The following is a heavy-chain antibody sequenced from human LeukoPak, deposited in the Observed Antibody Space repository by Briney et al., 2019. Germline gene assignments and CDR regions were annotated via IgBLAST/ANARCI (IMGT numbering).Heavy chain of an antibody. V-gene: IGHV3-23*01. J-gene: IGHJ4*02. CDR2: ISGSSDNT. CDR3: AKAPGFSDF. Sequence: PGGSLRLSCAAPGFTFRAYAMTWVRQAPGKGLEWVSTISGSSDNTFYAVSVKGRFTISRDNSKKTMYLQMNSLRADDTAVYYCAKAPGFSDFWGQGTLVTVSS. D-gene: IGHD7-27*01. CDR1: GFTFRAYA.